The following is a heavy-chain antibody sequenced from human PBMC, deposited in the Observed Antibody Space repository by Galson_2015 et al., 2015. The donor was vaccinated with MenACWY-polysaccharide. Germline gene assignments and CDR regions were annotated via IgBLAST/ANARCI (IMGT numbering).Heavy chain of an antibody. CDR3: ARGGKYYYDSSGYLNWFDP. CDR2: MNPNSGNT. Sequence: SVKVSCRASGYTFSSYDINWVRQTTGQGLEWMGWMNPNSGNTGYAQKFQGRVTMTRNTSISIAYMELSSLRSEDTAVYYCARGGKYYYDSSGYLNWFDPWGQGTLVTVSS. CDR1: GYTFSSYD. J-gene: IGHJ5*02. V-gene: IGHV1-8*01. D-gene: IGHD3-22*01.